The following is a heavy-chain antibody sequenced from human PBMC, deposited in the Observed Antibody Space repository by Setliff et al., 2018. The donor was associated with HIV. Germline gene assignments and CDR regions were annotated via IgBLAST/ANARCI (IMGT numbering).Heavy chain of an antibody. CDR2: INHSGST. D-gene: IGHD6-19*01. Sequence: SETLSLTCAVYGGSFSGYYWSWIRQPPGKGLEWIGEINHSGSTYYNPSLKSRVTISVDTSKNQFSLKLSSVTAADTAVYYCARRAGTSFFDYWGQGTLVTVSS. J-gene: IGHJ4*02. CDR3: ARRAGTSFFDY. CDR1: GGSFSGYY. V-gene: IGHV4-34*01.